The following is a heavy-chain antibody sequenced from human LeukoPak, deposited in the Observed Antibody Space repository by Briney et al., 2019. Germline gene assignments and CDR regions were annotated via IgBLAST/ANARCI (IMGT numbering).Heavy chain of an antibody. CDR2: ISSRSRTI. CDR1: GFTFSSYS. D-gene: IGHD1-26*01. J-gene: IGHJ4*02. V-gene: IGHV3-48*04. Sequence: GGSLRLSCAASGFTFSSYSMNWVRQAPGKGLEWISYISSRSRTIYYADSVKGRFTISRDNAKNSLYLQMNSLRAEDTAVYYCARDISGSYRGFDFWGQGTLVTVSS. CDR3: ARDISGSYRGFDF.